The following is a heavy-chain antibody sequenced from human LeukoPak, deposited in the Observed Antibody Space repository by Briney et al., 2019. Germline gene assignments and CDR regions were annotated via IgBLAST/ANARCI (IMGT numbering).Heavy chain of an antibody. D-gene: IGHD3-10*01. CDR1: GYTFTSYG. J-gene: IGHJ4*02. CDR2: ISAYNGNT. V-gene: IGHV1-18*01. Sequence: GASVKVSCKASGYTFTSYGISWVRQAPGQGLEWMGWISAYNGNTNYAQKLQGRVTMTTDTSTSTAYMELRSLRSDDTAVYYCARDSLRGGTMVRGTRVDYWGLGTLVTVSS. CDR3: ARDSLRGGTMVRGTRVDY.